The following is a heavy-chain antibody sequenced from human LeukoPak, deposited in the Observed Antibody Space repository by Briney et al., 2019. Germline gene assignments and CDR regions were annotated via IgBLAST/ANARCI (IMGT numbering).Heavy chain of an antibody. J-gene: IGHJ4*02. CDR1: GFSFSTYW. CDR3: ARETSGSFPY. V-gene: IGHV3-74*01. D-gene: IGHD2-15*01. CDR2: INSDGRSP. Sequence: GGSLRLSCAASGFSFSTYWMHWVRRAPGKGLVWVSRINSDGRSPSYADSVKGRFTISRDNSKNTLYLQMNNLSAEDTAVYYCARETSGSFPYWGQGTLVTASS.